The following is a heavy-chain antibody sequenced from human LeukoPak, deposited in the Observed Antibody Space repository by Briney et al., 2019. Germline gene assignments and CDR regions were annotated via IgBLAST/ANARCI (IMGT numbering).Heavy chain of an antibody. CDR2: VNHSGGT. CDR1: GVSFSGYS. V-gene: IGHV4-34*01. D-gene: IGHD3-10*01. CDR3: ARGVDYYGV. J-gene: IGHJ4*02. Sequence: PSETLSLTCAVYGVSFSGYSWNWIRQPPVKGLEWIGEVNHSGGTNYNPSLKSRVTISVDTSKKQFSLKLSSVTAADTAVYYCARGVDYYGVWGQGTLVTVSS.